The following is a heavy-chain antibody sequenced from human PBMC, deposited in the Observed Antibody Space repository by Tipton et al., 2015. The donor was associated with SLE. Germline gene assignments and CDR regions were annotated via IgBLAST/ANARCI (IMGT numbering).Heavy chain of an antibody. CDR1: GGYLSSYY. J-gene: IGHJ4*02. CDR3: ASGLAPRFDY. D-gene: IGHD3/OR15-3a*01. V-gene: IGHV4-59*12. Sequence: LSLTCTVSGGYLSSYYWSWIRQPPGKGLEWIGYMYYSGSTTYNPSLKRRVTISVDTSKNQFSLKVSSVTAADTAVYYCASGLAPRFDYWGQGTLVTVSS. CDR2: MYYSGST.